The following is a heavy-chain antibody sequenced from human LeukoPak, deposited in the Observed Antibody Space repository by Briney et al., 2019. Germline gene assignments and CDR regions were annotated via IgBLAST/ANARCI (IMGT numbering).Heavy chain of an antibody. Sequence: PGGSLRLSCAASGFTFSSYAMHWVRQAPGKGLEWVAVISYDGSNKYYADSVKGRFTISRDNSKNTLYLQMNSLRAEDTAVYYCARDRSSSWSGMDHWGQGTLVTVSS. J-gene: IGHJ4*02. CDR1: GFTFSSYA. CDR2: ISYDGSNK. CDR3: ARDRSSSWSGMDH. D-gene: IGHD6-13*01. V-gene: IGHV3-30-3*01.